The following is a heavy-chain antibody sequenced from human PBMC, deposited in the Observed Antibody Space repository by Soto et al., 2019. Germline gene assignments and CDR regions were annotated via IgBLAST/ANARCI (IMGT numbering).Heavy chain of an antibody. Sequence: QVQLVQSGAEVKKPGSSVKVSCKASGGTFSSYTISWVRQAPGQGLEWMGRIIPILGIANYAQKFQGRVTIPADKSTSTAYMELSSLRSDDAAVYYCASYDRTVIRSWFDSWRKGTLVTVSS. V-gene: IGHV1-69*02. CDR1: GGTFSSYT. J-gene: IGHJ5*01. D-gene: IGHD3-22*01. CDR3: ASYDRTVIRSWFDS. CDR2: IIPILGIA.